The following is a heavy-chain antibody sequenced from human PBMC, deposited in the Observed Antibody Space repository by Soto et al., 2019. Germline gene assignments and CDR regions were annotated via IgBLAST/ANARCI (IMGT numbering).Heavy chain of an antibody. CDR2: ISYDGSNI. CDR3: AKDPYH. J-gene: IGHJ5*02. Sequence: GGSLRLSCAACGFTFSTYGMHWVRQAPGKGLEWGAVISYDGSNIYYADSVQGRFTISRDNSESTLYLQMNSLRAEDTAVYYCAKDPYHWSQGTLVTVSS. V-gene: IGHV3-30*18. CDR1: GFTFSTYG.